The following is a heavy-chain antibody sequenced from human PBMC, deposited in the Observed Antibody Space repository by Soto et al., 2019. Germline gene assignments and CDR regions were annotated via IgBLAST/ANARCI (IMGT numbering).Heavy chain of an antibody. CDR2: ISYSGNT. Sequence: SETLSLTCTVSGGSISNFYWSWIRQPPGKGLERIGYISYSGNTNYNPSLKSRVSISVDTSKNQLSLNLTSVTAADTAVYYCARAPMVLSRSYFDSWGQGTPVTVSS. CDR3: ARAPMVLSRSYFDS. V-gene: IGHV4-59*01. J-gene: IGHJ4*02. D-gene: IGHD2-8*01. CDR1: GGSISNFY.